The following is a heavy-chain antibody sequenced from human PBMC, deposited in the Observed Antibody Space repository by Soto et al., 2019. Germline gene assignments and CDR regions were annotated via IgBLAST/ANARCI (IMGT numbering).Heavy chain of an antibody. CDR1: GFTFSSYS. V-gene: IGHV3-21*01. J-gene: IGHJ5*02. Sequence: GGSLRLSCAASGFTFSSYSMNWVRQAPGKGLEWVSSISSSSSYIYYADSVKGRFTISRDNAKNSLYLQMNSLRAEDTAVYYCAREGGSYPANCFDPWGQGTLVTVSS. CDR2: ISSSSSYI. CDR3: AREGGSYPANCFDP. D-gene: IGHD1-26*01.